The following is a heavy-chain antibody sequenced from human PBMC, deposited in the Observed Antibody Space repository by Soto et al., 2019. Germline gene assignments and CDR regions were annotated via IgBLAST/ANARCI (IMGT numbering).Heavy chain of an antibody. J-gene: IGHJ3*02. D-gene: IGHD1-26*01. CDR2: IIPILDVP. CDR1: GDTFSTYP. Sequence: QVQLVHSGAEVKKPGSSVKVSCKPSGDTFSTYPITWVRQAPGQGLEWMGRIIPILDVPDYAQKFQGRLTLAADKSTATAYMEMSSLRSEVTAVFYFARGADGRGSESSFDIWGQGTMVTVSS. V-gene: IGHV1-69*04. CDR3: ARGADGRGSESSFDI.